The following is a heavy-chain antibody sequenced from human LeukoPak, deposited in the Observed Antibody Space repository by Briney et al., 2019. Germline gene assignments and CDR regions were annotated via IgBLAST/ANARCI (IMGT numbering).Heavy chain of an antibody. Sequence: SETLSLTCTVSGGSISSYYWSWIRQPPGKGLEWIGYIYYSGSTNYNPSLKSRVTISVDTSKNQFSLKLSSVTAADTAVYYCARDDYWGQGTLVTVSS. CDR2: IYYSGST. V-gene: IGHV4-59*12. CDR3: ARDDY. J-gene: IGHJ4*02. CDR1: GGSISSYY.